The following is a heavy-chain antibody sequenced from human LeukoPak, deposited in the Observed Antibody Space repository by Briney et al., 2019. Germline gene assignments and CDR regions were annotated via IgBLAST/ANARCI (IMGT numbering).Heavy chain of an antibody. CDR2: MSGSGGST. J-gene: IGHJ4*02. Sequence: GGTLRLSCAASGFTFSIYGMSWVRQAPGRGLERVSAMSGSGGSTYYADSVKGRFTISRDNSKNTLYLQMNSLRAEDTAVYYCAKGWGIPIFGVVTNWGQGTLVTVSS. CDR3: AKGWGIPIFGVVTN. V-gene: IGHV3-23*01. CDR1: GFTFSIYG. D-gene: IGHD3-3*01.